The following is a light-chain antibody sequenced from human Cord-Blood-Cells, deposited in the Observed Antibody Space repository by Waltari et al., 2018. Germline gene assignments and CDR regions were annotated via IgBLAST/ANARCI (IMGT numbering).Light chain of an antibody. Sequence: DIVMTQSPYSLAVSLGERATINFKFSHSVLYSSTNKNYLAWYQQKTGQPPKLLIYWATTREAGVPDRFSGSGSGTDFTLTISSLQAEDVAVYYCQQYYSTPITFGQGTRLEIK. V-gene: IGKV4-1*01. CDR1: HSVLYSSTNKNY. CDR2: WAT. J-gene: IGKJ5*01. CDR3: QQYYSTPIT.